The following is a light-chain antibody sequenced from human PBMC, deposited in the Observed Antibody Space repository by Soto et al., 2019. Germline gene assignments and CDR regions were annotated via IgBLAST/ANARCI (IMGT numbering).Light chain of an antibody. Sequence: AIQMTQSTSSLSASVGDRVTITCRASHGIRNDLGWYQQKPGKAPKLLIYAASSLQSGVPSRFSGSGSGTDFTLTISSLQPEDFATYYGLQDYNYPHTFGQGTKLEIK. CDR2: AAS. V-gene: IGKV1-6*01. CDR1: HGIRND. J-gene: IGKJ2*01. CDR3: LQDYNYPHT.